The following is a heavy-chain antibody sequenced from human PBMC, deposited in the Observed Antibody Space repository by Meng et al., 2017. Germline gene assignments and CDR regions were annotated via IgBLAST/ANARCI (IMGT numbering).Heavy chain of an antibody. CDR1: GFTFSSYS. Sequence: GESLKISCAASGFTFSSYSMNWVRQAPGKGLEWVSSISSSSSYIYYADSVKGRFTISRDNAKNSLYPQMNSLRAEDTAVYYCARDGPGYSRGKYGMDVWGQGTTVTVSS. CDR2: ISSSSSYI. CDR3: ARDGPGYSRGKYGMDV. J-gene: IGHJ6*02. V-gene: IGHV3-21*01. D-gene: IGHD1-26*01.